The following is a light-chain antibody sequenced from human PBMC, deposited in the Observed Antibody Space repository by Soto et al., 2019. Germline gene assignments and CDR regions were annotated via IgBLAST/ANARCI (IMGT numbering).Light chain of an antibody. Sequence: SYELTQPPSMSASPGQTARITCSGDALSKQYASWFQHKPGQAPVLLIYKDSERPSGIPERCSGSSSGTTVTLTISGVQAEDEADYYCQSTDTSATSVIFGGGTKLTVL. CDR2: KDS. V-gene: IGLV3-25*03. J-gene: IGLJ2*01. CDR3: QSTDTSATSVI. CDR1: ALSKQY.